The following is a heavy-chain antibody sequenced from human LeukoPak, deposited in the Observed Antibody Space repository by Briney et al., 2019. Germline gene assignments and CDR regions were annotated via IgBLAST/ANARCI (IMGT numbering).Heavy chain of an antibody. CDR1: GGSISSSGYF. Sequence: PSETLSLTCTVSGGSISSSGYFWGWIRQPPGKGRQWIVTMYYTGSTYYNPSLKSRVTISVDTSRNQFSLKLSSVTAADTAVYYCARRGSSNYFDYWGQGTLVTVSS. CDR3: ARRGSSNYFDY. V-gene: IGHV4-39*01. CDR2: MYYTGST. D-gene: IGHD3-16*01. J-gene: IGHJ4*02.